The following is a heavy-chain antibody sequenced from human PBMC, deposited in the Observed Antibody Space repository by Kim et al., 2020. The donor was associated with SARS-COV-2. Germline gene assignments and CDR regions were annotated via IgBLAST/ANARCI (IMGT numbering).Heavy chain of an antibody. J-gene: IGHJ6*02. CDR1: GFTFSSYS. CDR3: ARTWNPDLCMDV. D-gene: IGHD1-1*01. V-gene: IGHV3-21*01. CDR2: ISSSSSYI. Sequence: GGSLRLSCAASGFTFSSYSMNWVRQAPGKGLEWVSSISSSSSYIYYADSVKGRFTISRDNAKNSLYLQMNSLRAEDTAVYYCARTWNPDLCMDVWGQGTTVTVSS.